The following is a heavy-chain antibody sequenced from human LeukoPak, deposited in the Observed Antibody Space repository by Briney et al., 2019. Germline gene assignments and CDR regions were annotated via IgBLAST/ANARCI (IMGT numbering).Heavy chain of an antibody. Sequence: ASVKVSCKASGGTFISYAISWVRQAPGQGLEWMGGIIPIFGTANYAQKFQGRVTITRDTSASTAYMELSSLRSEDTAVYYCARGAPIRVAVAATFDPWGQGTLVTVPS. J-gene: IGHJ5*02. CDR1: GGTFISYA. V-gene: IGHV1-69*05. D-gene: IGHD6-19*01. CDR2: IIPIFGTA. CDR3: ARGAPIRVAVAATFDP.